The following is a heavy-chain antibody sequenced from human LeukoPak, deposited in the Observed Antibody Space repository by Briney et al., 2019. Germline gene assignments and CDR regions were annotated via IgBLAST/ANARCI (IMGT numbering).Heavy chain of an antibody. CDR1: GGTFSSYA. V-gene: IGHV1-69*13. Sequence: SVKVSCKASGGTFSSYAISWVRQAPGQGLEWMGSIIPIFGTANYAQKFQGRVTSTADECTSTAYMELRSLRSEDTAVYYCARAYTSPNGPYWGQGTLVTVSS. CDR2: IIPIFGTA. CDR3: ARAYTSPNGPY. D-gene: IGHD3-16*01. J-gene: IGHJ4*02.